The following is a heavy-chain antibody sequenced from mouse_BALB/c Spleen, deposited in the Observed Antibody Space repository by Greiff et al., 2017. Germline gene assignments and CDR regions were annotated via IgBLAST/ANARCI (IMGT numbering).Heavy chain of an antibody. CDR1: GYTFTSYW. CDR3: TRPYYYGSSYVGYFDV. J-gene: IGHJ1*01. V-gene: IGHV1-5*01. Sequence: VQLQQSGTVLARPGASVKMSCKASGYTFTSYWMHWVKQRPGQGLEWIGAIYPGNSDTSYNQKFKGKAKLTAVTSTSTAYMELSSLTNEDSAVYYCTRPYYYGSSYVGYFDVWGAGTTVTVSS. CDR2: IYPGNSDT. D-gene: IGHD1-1*01.